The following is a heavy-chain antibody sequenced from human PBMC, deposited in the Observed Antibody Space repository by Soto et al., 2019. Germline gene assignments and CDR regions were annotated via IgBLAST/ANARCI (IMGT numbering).Heavy chain of an antibody. J-gene: IGHJ4*02. CDR2: IYDSGSP. CDR1: GGSISVYY. CDR3: ARGVGSSPPRY. V-gene: IGHV4-59*01. D-gene: IGHD3-9*01. Sequence: PSKTLSLTCTISGGSISVYYWSWIRQSPGQGLEWIGYIYDSGSPYYNPSLKTRVTISADTSKNQISLKLTSATAADTAVYFCARGVGSSPPRYWGRGTLVTVSS.